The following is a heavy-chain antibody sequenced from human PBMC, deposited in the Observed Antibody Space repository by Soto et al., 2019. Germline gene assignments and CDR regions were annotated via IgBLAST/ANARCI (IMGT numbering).Heavy chain of an antibody. Sequence: GGSLRLSCGASGFTFSSYAMSWVRQAPGKGLEWVSTISGSGGSTYYADSVKGRFTISRDNSKNTLYLQMNSLRAEDTAVYYCANVDTAMAYYYGMDVWGQGTTVTVSS. CDR3: ANVDTAMAYYYGMDV. CDR2: ISGSGGST. D-gene: IGHD5-18*01. J-gene: IGHJ6*02. V-gene: IGHV3-23*01. CDR1: GFTFSSYA.